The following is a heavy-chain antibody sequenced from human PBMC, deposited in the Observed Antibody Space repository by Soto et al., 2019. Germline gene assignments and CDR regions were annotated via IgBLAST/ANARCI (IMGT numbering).Heavy chain of an antibody. CDR1: GGSINSVNW. V-gene: IGHV4-4*02. Sequence: QVQPQESGPGLVKPSDTLSLTCAVYGGSINSVNWWSWVRQSPGKGLEWIGEMHPGGSTNYNPSLQSRVTVSMDKSRNQFSLRMSSVTAADTAVYFCARHGHNIYGFDVWGRGTTVTVSS. J-gene: IGHJ6*02. CDR3: ARHGHNIYGFDV. D-gene: IGHD1-1*01. CDR2: MHPGGST.